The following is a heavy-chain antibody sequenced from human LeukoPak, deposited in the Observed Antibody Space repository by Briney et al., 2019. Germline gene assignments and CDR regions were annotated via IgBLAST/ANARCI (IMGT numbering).Heavy chain of an antibody. J-gene: IGHJ5*02. V-gene: IGHV4-39*07. D-gene: IGHD5-18*01. Sequence: SETLSLTCTVSGGSISSSSYYWGWIRQPPGKGLEWIGSIYYSGSTYYNPSLKSRVTISVDTSKNQFSLKLSSVTAADTAVYYCAREDTRASWGQGTLVAVSS. CDR3: AREDTRAS. CDR2: IYYSGST. CDR1: GGSISSSSYY.